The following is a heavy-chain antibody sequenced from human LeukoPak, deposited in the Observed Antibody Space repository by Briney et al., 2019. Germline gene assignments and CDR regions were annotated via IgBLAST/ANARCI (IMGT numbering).Heavy chain of an antibody. Sequence: SETLSLTCAVHGGSFSGYYWSWIRQPPGKGLEWIGEINHSGSTNYNPSLKSRVTISVDTSKNQFSLKLSSVTAADTAVYYCARERDYYGSGSYDYWGQGTLVTVSS. V-gene: IGHV4-34*01. CDR1: GGSFSGYY. CDR3: ARERDYYGSGSYDY. D-gene: IGHD3-10*01. J-gene: IGHJ4*02. CDR2: INHSGST.